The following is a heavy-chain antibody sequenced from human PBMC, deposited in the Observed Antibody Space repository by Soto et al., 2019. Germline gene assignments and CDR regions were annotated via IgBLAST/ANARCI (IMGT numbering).Heavy chain of an antibody. V-gene: IGHV1-46*01. CDR2: INPSGGST. Sequence: ASVKVSCKASGYTFTSYYMYWVRQAPGQGLEWMGIINPSGGSTSYAQKFQGRVTMTRDTSTSTVYMELSSLRSEDTAVYYCARDLDVVVPAQRGLFYYYGMDVWGQGTTVTVSS. J-gene: IGHJ6*02. D-gene: IGHD2-2*01. CDR1: GYTFTSYY. CDR3: ARDLDVVVPAQRGLFYYYGMDV.